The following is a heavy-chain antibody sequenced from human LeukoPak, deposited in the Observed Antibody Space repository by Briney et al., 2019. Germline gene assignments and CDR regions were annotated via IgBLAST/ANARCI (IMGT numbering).Heavy chain of an antibody. CDR2: IWYDGSNK. CDR1: GFTFNTHA. CDR3: AKDQIWFGELSPPGY. V-gene: IGHV3-33*06. J-gene: IGHJ4*02. Sequence: GGSLRLSCEASGFTFNTHAMSWVRQAPGKGLEWVAVIWYDGSNKYYADSVKGRFTISRDNSKNTLYLQMNSLRAEDTAVYYCAKDQIWFGELSPPGYWGQGTLVTVSS. D-gene: IGHD3-10*01.